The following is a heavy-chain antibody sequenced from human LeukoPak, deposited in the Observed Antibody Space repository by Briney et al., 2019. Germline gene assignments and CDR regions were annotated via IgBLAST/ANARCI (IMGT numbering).Heavy chain of an antibody. CDR3: ARSDSPLGDWFDP. V-gene: IGHV1-2*04. CDR2: INPNSGGT. J-gene: IGHJ5*02. Sequence: GASVKVSCKASGYTFTGYYMHWVRQAPGQGLEWMGWINPNSGGTNYAQKFQGWVTMTRDTSISTAYMELSRLRSDDTAVYYCARSDSPLGDWFDPWGQGTLVTVSS. D-gene: IGHD3-22*01. CDR1: GYTFTGYY.